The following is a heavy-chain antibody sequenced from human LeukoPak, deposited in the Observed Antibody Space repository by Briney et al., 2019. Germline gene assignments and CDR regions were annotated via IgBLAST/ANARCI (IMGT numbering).Heavy chain of an antibody. Sequence: PSDTLSLTCTVSGDSVSNGGYYWSWIRQPPGKGLEWIGYIHYCGSTNYSPSLKSRVTISVDQSKNQFSLKLSSVTAADTAVYYCATVSAFFYDSGSYYTFDYWGQGTLVTVSS. D-gene: IGHD3-10*01. CDR2: IHYCGST. V-gene: IGHV4-61*08. CDR1: GDSVSNGGYY. J-gene: IGHJ4*02. CDR3: ATVSAFFYDSGSYYTFDY.